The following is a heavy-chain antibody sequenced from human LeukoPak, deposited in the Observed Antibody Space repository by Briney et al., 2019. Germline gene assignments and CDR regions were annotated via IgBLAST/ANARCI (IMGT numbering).Heavy chain of an antibody. CDR1: GFTFSSYS. Sequence: PGGSLRLSCAASGFTFSSYSMNWVRQAPGKGLEWVSSIGGRNGYIYYANSVKGRFTISRDNAKNSLYLQMNGLRAEDTAVYYCARTAIGYSDSGGYYFDYWGQGTLVTVSS. D-gene: IGHD3-22*01. V-gene: IGHV3-21*01. CDR2: IGGRNGYI. CDR3: ARTAIGYSDSGGYYFDY. J-gene: IGHJ4*02.